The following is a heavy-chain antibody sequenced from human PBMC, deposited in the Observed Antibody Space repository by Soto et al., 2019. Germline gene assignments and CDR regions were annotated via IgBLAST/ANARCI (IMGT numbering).Heavy chain of an antibody. CDR3: ARGTYYYGSGSYFAFDI. J-gene: IGHJ3*02. V-gene: IGHV3-33*01. CDR1: GFTFSSYG. Sequence: GGSLRLSCAASGFTFSSYGMHWVRQAPGKGLEWVAVIWYDGSNKYYADSVKGRFTISRDNSKNTLYLQMSSLRAEDTAVYYCARGTYYYGSGSYFAFDIWGQGTMVTVSS. D-gene: IGHD3-10*01. CDR2: IWYDGSNK.